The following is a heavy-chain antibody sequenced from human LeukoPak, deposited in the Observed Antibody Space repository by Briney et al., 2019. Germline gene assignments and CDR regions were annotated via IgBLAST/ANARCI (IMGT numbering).Heavy chain of an antibody. D-gene: IGHD6-19*01. J-gene: IGHJ4*02. Sequence: GGSLRLSCAASGFTFSDYYMSWIRQAPGKGLEWVSAISGSGGSTYYADSVKGRFTISRDNSKNTLYLQMNSLRAEDTAVYYCAKEGIAVAGTIDYWGQGTLVTVSS. CDR3: AKEGIAVAGTIDY. V-gene: IGHV3-23*01. CDR2: ISGSGGST. CDR1: GFTFSDYY.